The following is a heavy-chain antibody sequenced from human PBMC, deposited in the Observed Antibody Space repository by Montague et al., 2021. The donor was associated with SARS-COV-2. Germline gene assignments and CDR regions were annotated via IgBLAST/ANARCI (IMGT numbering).Heavy chain of an antibody. CDR3: ARGMIRGVTTPFDY. CDR1: SGSIISSGYY. V-gene: IGHV4-39*02. Sequence: SETLSLTCSVSSGSIISSGYYWGWIRQPPGKELEWIGNIYYSGTTYYNPSLQSRGTISVDTSKNHSSLRLSSVTAADTAVYFCARGMIRGVTTPFDYWGQGGQVTVSS. CDR2: IYYSGTT. D-gene: IGHD3-10*01. J-gene: IGHJ4*02.